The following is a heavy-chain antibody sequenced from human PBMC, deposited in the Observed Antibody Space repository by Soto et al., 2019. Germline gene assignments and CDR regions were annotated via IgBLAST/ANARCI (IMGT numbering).Heavy chain of an antibody. CDR3: ARDYYDSSGYWGHYYYGMDV. J-gene: IGHJ6*02. V-gene: IGHV4-4*07. CDR2: IYTSGST. Sequence: KASETLSLTCTVSGGSISSYYWSWIRQPAGKGLEWIGRIYTSGSTNYNPSLKSRVTMSVDTSKNQFSLKLSSVTAADTAVYYCARDYYDSSGYWGHYYYGMDVWGQGTTVTVSS. CDR1: GGSISSYY. D-gene: IGHD3-22*01.